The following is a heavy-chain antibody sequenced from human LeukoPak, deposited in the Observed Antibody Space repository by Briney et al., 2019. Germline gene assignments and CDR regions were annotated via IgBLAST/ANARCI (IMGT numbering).Heavy chain of an antibody. J-gene: IGHJ4*02. D-gene: IGHD6-6*01. CDR2: VYYTGRT. V-gene: IGHV4-39*07. CDR3: ATTRPSSSSVDF. CDR1: GDSISSSSYY. Sequence: KPSETLSLTYTVSGDSISSSSYYWGWVRQPPGRGLEWIGNVYYTGRTYYNPALKSQVTISVDTSKNQFSLNMRSVTAADTALYYCATTRPSSSSVDFWGQGTLVTVSS.